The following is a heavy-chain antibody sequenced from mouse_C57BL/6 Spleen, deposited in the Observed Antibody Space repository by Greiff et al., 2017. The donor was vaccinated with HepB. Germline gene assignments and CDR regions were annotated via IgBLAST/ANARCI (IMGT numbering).Heavy chain of an antibody. CDR1: GYTFTDYN. D-gene: IGHD2-2*01. J-gene: IGHJ4*01. CDR2: INPNNGGT. CDR3: ARGGVTTAGPSMEY. Sequence: EVQLQQSGPELVKPGASVKMSCKASGYTFTDYNMHWVKQSHGKSLEGIGYINPNNGGTSYNQKFKGKATLTVNKSSSTAYMELRSLTSEASAVDYCARGGVTTAGPSMEYWGQGTSVTVSS. V-gene: IGHV1-22*01.